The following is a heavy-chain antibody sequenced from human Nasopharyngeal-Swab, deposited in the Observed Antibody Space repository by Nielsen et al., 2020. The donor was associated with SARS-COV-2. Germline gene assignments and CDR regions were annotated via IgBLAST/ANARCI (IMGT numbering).Heavy chain of an antibody. CDR2: IYYSGST. D-gene: IGHD3-3*01. Sequence: SETLSLTCTVSGGSISSYYWSWIRQPPGKGLEWIGYIYYSGSTNYNPSLKSRVTISVDTSKNQFSLKLSSVTAADTAVYYCARGDYDFWSGYSGPYYYYMDVWGKGTTVTVSS. CDR1: GGSISSYY. CDR3: ARGDYDFWSGYSGPYYYYMDV. J-gene: IGHJ6*03. V-gene: IGHV4-59*01.